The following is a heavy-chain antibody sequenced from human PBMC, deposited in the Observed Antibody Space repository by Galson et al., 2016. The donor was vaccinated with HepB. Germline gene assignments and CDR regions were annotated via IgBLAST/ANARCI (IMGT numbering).Heavy chain of an antibody. CDR2: MNPNTGDT. CDR3: ATGAGGYNYFKS. Sequence: SVKVSCKASGYTLTSYDIIWVRQATGQGLEYMGWMNPNTGDTDYVQKFQGRVTMTRDTSISTVYMELSSLRSDDTAVYYCATGAGGYNYFKSWGQGSLVTVSS. D-gene: IGHD5-24*01. J-gene: IGHJ4*02. CDR1: GYTLTSYD. V-gene: IGHV1-8*01.